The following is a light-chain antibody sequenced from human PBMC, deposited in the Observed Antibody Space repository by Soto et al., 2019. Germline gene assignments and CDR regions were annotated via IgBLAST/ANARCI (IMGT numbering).Light chain of an antibody. CDR2: LNSDGSH. CDR1: SGHSNYA. CDR3: QTWGTGIVV. V-gene: IGLV4-69*01. J-gene: IGLJ2*01. Sequence: QPVLTQSPSASASLGASVKLTCTLSSGHSNYAIAWHQQQPEKGPRYLMKLNSDGSHSKGDGIPDRFSGSSSGAERSLTISGLQYEDEADYSCQTWGTGIVVFGGGTKLTVL.